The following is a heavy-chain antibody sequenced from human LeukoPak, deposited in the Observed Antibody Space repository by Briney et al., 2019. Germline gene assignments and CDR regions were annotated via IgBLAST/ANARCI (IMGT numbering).Heavy chain of an antibody. CDR2: IYYSGST. CDR1: GGSISSYY. Sequence: PSETLSLTCTVSGGSISSYYWSWIRQPPGKGLEWIGYIYYSGSTNYNPSLKSRVTISVDTSKNQFSLKLSSVTAADTAVYYCARAPSRVRFGELSSWGQGTLVTVSS. J-gene: IGHJ4*02. V-gene: IGHV4-59*01. D-gene: IGHD3-10*01. CDR3: ARAPSRVRFGELSS.